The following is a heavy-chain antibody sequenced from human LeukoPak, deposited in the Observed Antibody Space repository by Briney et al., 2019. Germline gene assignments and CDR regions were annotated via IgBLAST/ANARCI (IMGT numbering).Heavy chain of an antibody. CDR2: ISAYNGNT. D-gene: IGHD3-10*01. CDR1: GYTFTSSG. CDR3: ARDTEYYYGSGILVGFDP. V-gene: IGHV1-18*01. Sequence: GASVKVSCKASGYTFTSSGISWVRQAPGQGLEWMGWISAYNGNTNYAQKLQGRVTMTTDTSTSTAYMELRSLRSDDTAVYYCARDTEYYYGSGILVGFDPWGQGTLVTVSS. J-gene: IGHJ5*02.